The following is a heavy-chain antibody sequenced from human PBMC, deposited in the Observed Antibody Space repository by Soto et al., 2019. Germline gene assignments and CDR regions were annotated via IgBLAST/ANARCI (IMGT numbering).Heavy chain of an antibody. V-gene: IGHV4-39*01. CDR1: GGSISSHNFY. Sequence: QLQLQESGPGLVKPSETLSLTCTVSGGSISSHNFYWDWIRQPPGKGLEWIGSIYYSGSTYYNPSLKSRVTISVDTSKSQFSLKLSSVTAADTAVYFCARRDCGGDCYYSSWGQGTLVPVSS. CDR3: ARRDCGGDCYYSS. J-gene: IGHJ5*02. D-gene: IGHD2-21*02. CDR2: IYYSGST.